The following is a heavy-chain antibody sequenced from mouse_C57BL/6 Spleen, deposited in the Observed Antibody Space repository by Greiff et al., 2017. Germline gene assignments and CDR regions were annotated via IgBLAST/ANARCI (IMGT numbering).Heavy chain of an antibody. D-gene: IGHD3-1*01. CDR1: GFTIKDYS. J-gene: IGHJ4*01. CDR3: ARWSGGRDYAMDY. Sequence: VQLQESGAELVKPGASVKLSCTASGFTIKDYSLHWVKQRPEQGLEWIGRIYPEDGATKYAQKFQGKATITADTSSNTAYLQLSSLTSEDTAVYYWARWSGGRDYAMDYWGQGTSVTVSS. V-gene: IGHV14-2*01. CDR2: IYPEDGAT.